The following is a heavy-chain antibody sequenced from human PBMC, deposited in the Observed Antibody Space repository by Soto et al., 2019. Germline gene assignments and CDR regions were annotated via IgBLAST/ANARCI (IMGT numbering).Heavy chain of an antibody. CDR1: GYTFSNYG. CDR3: ARVVPGAEAWFGP. CDR2: ISLYSDGT. Sequence: QVQLVQSGGEVKRPGASVKVSCKTSGYTFSNYGITWVRQAPGQPLEWLGWISLYSDGTNYAQKSQGRVSMPTDTSTTTAYMELRSLRSYDTAVYYCARVVPGAEAWFGPWGQGTLVTVSS. V-gene: IGHV1-18*01. D-gene: IGHD2-2*01. J-gene: IGHJ5*02.